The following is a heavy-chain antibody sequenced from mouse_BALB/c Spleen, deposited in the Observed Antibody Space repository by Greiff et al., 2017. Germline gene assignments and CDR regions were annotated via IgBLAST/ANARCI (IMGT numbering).Heavy chain of an antibody. CDR2: IRLKSNNYAT. Sequence: EVKLMESGGGLVQPGGSMKLSCVASGFTFSNYWMNWVRQSPEKGLEWVAEIRLKSNNYATHYAESVKGGFTISRDDSKSSVYLQMNNVRAEDTGIYYCTRGYYEAMDYWGQGTSVTVSS. D-gene: IGHD2-3*01. CDR3: TRGYYEAMDY. CDR1: GFTFSNYW. V-gene: IGHV6-6*02. J-gene: IGHJ4*01.